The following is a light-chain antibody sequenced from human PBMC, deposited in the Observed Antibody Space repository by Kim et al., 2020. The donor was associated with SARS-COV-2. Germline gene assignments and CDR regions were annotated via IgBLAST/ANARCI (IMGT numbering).Light chain of an antibody. V-gene: IGLV3-21*04. Sequence: SYELTQAPSVSVAPGETARLTCGGNNIGTRSVHWYQQKPGQAPLLAIYYDYNRPSGIPERFSGSNSGNTATLTISRVEVGDEGDYYCQIWDSNTDHMVFGGGTQRTVL. CDR3: QIWDSNTDHMV. CDR1: NIGTRS. CDR2: YDY. J-gene: IGLJ3*02.